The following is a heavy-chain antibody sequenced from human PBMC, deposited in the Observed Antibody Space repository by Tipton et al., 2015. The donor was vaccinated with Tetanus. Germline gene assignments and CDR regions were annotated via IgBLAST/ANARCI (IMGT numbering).Heavy chain of an antibody. D-gene: IGHD4-17*01. J-gene: IGHJ4*02. Sequence: SLRLSCAASGFTFNNYAMHWVRQAPGKGLEWVAVISYDGSNKYDAESVKGRLTISRDNSNNTLYVQMDSLRVEDTAVYYCARLYGDFFHAMGYWGQGTLVTVSS. CDR2: ISYDGSNK. V-gene: IGHV3-30-3*01. CDR1: GFTFNNYA. CDR3: ARLYGDFFHAMGY.